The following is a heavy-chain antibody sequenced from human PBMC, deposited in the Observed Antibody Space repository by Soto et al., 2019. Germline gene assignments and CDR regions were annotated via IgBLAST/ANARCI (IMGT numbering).Heavy chain of an antibody. V-gene: IGHV3-21*01. D-gene: IGHD3-22*01. J-gene: IGHJ4*02. Sequence: EVQLVESGGGLVKPGGSLRLSCAASGFTFSSYSMNWVRQAPGKGLEWVSSISSSSSYIYYADSVKGRFTISRDNTKNSLYLQMNSLRAEDTAVYYCARDSDSSGYLYYFDYWGQGTLVTVSS. CDR1: GFTFSSYS. CDR3: ARDSDSSGYLYYFDY. CDR2: ISSSSSYI.